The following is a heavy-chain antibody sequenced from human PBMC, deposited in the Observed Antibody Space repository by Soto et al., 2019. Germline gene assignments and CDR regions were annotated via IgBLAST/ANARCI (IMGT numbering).Heavy chain of an antibody. Sequence: SVKVSCKASGGTFSSYAISWVRQAPGQGLEWMGGIIPIFGTANYAQKFQGRVTITADESTSTAYMELSSLRSEDTAVYYCARSRRYRRDGYNQGAFDIWGQGTMVTVS. V-gene: IGHV1-69*13. CDR3: ARSRRYRRDGYNQGAFDI. J-gene: IGHJ3*02. CDR1: GGTFSSYA. CDR2: IIPIFGTA. D-gene: IGHD5-12*01.